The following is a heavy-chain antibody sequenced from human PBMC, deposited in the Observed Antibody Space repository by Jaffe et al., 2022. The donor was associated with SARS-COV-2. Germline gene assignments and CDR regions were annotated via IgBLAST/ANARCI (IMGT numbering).Heavy chain of an antibody. D-gene: IGHD5-18*01. Sequence: QVQLQESGPGLVKPSQTLSLTCTVSGGSISSGSYYWSWIRQPAGKGLEWIGRIYTSGSTNYNPSLKSRVTISVDTSKNQFSLKLSSVTAADTAVYYCARDGEGAMANYGMDVWGQGTTVTVSS. V-gene: IGHV4-61*02. CDR1: GGSISSGSYY. J-gene: IGHJ6*02. CDR3: ARDGEGAMANYGMDV. CDR2: IYTSGST.